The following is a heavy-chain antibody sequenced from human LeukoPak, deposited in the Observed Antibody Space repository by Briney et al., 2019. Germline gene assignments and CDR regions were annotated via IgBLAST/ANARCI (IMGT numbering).Heavy chain of an antibody. J-gene: IGHJ4*02. D-gene: IGHD1-14*01. CDR1: GGSFSGYY. CDR3: ARSTGYYFDY. CDR2: INHSGST. Sequence: SETLSLTCAVYGGSFSGYYWSWIRQPPGKGLEWIGEINHSGSTNYNPSLKSRVTISVDTSKNQFSLKLSSVTAADTAVYYCARSTGYYFDYWGQGTLVTVSS. V-gene: IGHV4-34*01.